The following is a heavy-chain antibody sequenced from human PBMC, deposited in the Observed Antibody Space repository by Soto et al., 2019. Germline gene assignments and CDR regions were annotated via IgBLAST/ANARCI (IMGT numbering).Heavy chain of an antibody. CDR1: GFIFSDYG. Sequence: EVQLLESGGGLARPGGSLRLSCVACGFIFSDYGMTWVRQAPGKGLEWVATISASGGNIEYTDSWKGRFTISRDNSKNTVYLQLNGLTAGDTAIYYCAKVAGGLGYFDLWGRGTLVTVSS. CDR3: AKVAGGLGYFDL. D-gene: IGHD3-16*01. V-gene: IGHV3-23*01. CDR2: ISASGGNI. J-gene: IGHJ2*01.